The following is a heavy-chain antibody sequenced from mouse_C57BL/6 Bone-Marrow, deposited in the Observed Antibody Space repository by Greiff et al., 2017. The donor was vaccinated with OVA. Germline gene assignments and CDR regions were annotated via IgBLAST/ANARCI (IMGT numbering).Heavy chain of an antibody. D-gene: IGHD2-4*01. CDR2: ISSGGDYI. Sequence: EVQLQESGEGLVKPGGSLKLSCAASGFTFSSYAMSWVRQTPEKRLEWVAYISSGGDYIYYADTVKGRFTISRDNARNTLYLQMSSLKSEDTAMYYCTKGQLRHWYFDVWGTGTTVTVSS. CDR1: GFTFSSYA. J-gene: IGHJ1*03. CDR3: TKGQLRHWYFDV. V-gene: IGHV5-9-1*02.